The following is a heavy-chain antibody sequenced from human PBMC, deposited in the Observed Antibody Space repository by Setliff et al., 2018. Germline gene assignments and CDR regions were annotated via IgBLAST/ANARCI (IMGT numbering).Heavy chain of an antibody. V-gene: IGHV4-59*08. CDR1: GGSISSSY. D-gene: IGHD3-22*01. CDR2: IYSSGST. CDR3: ARHGTTYDSSGYYYPAEYFQH. Sequence: PSETLSLTCTVSGGSISSSYWSWIRQPPGKGLEWIGYIYSSGSTNNNPSLKSRATISVDTSKNQFSLKLSSVTAADTAVYYCARHGTTYDSSGYYYPAEYFQHWGQGTLVTVSS. J-gene: IGHJ1*01.